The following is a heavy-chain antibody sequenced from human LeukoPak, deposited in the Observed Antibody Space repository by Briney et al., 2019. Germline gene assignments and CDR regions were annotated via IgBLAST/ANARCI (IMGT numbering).Heavy chain of an antibody. J-gene: IGHJ4*02. CDR1: GFTFSSYA. V-gene: IGHV3-23*01. Sequence: QSGGSLRLSCAASGFTFSSYAMSWVRQAPGKGLEWVSAISGSGCSTYYADSVKGRFTISRDNSKNTLYLQMNSLRAEDTAVYYCANYYDSSAPTPYPEWGQGTLVTVSS. CDR3: ANYYDSSAPTPYPE. D-gene: IGHD3-22*01. CDR2: ISGSGCST.